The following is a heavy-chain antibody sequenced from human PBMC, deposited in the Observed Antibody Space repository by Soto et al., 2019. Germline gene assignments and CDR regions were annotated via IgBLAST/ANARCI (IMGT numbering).Heavy chain of an antibody. CDR1: GFLFRNYE. Sequence: EVRLVESGGDLVKSGGSLRLSCVGSGFLFRNYEMNWVRQAPGKGLEWLAHISTTGGHVSESDSVKGRFTISRDNTKHTLYLQMNSLRTEDTGVYYCVRGGSCRGGSCYPNLDFYGDYEGFDYWGQGTLVTVSS. J-gene: IGHJ4*02. D-gene: IGHD2-15*01. CDR2: ISTTGGHV. CDR3: VRGGSCRGGSCYPNLDFYGDYEGFDY. V-gene: IGHV3-48*03.